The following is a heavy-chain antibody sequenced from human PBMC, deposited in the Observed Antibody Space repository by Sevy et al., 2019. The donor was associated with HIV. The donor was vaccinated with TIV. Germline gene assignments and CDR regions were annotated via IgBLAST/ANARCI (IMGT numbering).Heavy chain of an antibody. D-gene: IGHD5-18*01. CDR1: GGSISSYY. CDR2: IYYSGST. J-gene: IGHJ4*02. Sequence: SETLSLTCTVSGGSISSYYWSWIRQPPVKGLEWIGYIYYSGSTNYNPSLKSRVTISVDTSKNQFSLKLSSVTAADTAVYYCARGVAPYSYGYRDHHGGFDYWGQGTLVTVSS. CDR3: ARGVAPYSYGYRDHHGGFDY. V-gene: IGHV4-59*01.